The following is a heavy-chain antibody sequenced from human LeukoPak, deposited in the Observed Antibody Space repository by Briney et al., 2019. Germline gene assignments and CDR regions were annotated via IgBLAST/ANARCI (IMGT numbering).Heavy chain of an antibody. D-gene: IGHD4-17*01. J-gene: IGHJ4*02. CDR2: FYPGDSDT. V-gene: IGHV5-51*01. CDR1: GYTFTDYW. Sequence: GESLKISCKVSGYTFTDYWIGWVRQMPGKGLEWMGIFYPGDSDTRYSPSFQGQVTISADKSISTAYLQWSSLKASDTAMYYCARAYGDYAFDYWGQGTLVTVSS. CDR3: ARAYGDYAFDY.